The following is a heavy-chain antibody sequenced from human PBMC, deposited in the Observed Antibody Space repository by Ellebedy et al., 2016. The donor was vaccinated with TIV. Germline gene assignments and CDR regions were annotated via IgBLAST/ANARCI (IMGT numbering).Heavy chain of an antibody. Sequence: GESLKISCAASGFTFSSNWMSWVRQTPGKGLEWVAYIKQDGSEKYYVDSVKGRFTISRDNAKNSLYLQMNSLRAEDTAVYYCARVTLAGMDVWGQGTTVTVSS. V-gene: IGHV3-7*03. CDR1: GFTFSSNW. CDR3: ARVTLAGMDV. J-gene: IGHJ6*02. CDR2: IKQDGSEK.